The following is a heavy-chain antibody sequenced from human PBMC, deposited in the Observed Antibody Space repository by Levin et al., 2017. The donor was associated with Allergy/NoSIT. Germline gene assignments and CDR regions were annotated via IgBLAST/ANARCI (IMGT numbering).Heavy chain of an antibody. V-gene: IGHV3-30*04. CDR2: ISFDGSNK. J-gene: IGHJ6*02. CDR3: ATEPPSDYGMDV. Sequence: HPGGSLRLSCAASGFTFSNYAMHWVRQAPGKGLEWVAFISFDGSNKYYADSVKGRFTISRDNSKNTLYLQMNSLRAEDTAVYYCATEPPSDYGMDVWGQGTTVTVSS. CDR1: GFTFSNYA. D-gene: IGHD2-2*01.